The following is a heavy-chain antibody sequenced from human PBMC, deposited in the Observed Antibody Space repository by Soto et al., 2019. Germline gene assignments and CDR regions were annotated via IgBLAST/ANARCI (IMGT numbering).Heavy chain of an antibody. V-gene: IGHV3-21*01. J-gene: IGHJ6*03. CDR2: ISSSSSYI. Sequence: GGSLRLSCAASGFTFSSYSMNWVRQAPGKGLEWVSSISSSSSYIYYADSVKGRFTISRDNAKNSLYLQMNSLRAEDTAVYYSARDGDDYGDYTGDYYYYMDVWGKGTTVTV. D-gene: IGHD4-17*01. CDR1: GFTFSSYS. CDR3: ARDGDDYGDYTGDYYYYMDV.